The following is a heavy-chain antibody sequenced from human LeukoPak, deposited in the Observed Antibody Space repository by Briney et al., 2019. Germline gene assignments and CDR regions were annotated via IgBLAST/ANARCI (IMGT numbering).Heavy chain of an antibody. D-gene: IGHD6-13*01. V-gene: IGHV3-7*01. CDR3: ARVTRSSIAAAGTFPDY. CDR1: GFTFSSYW. Sequence: GGSLRLSCAASGFTFSSYWMSWVRQAPGKGLKWVANIKQDGSEKYYVDSVKGRFTISRDNAKNSLYLQMNSLRAEDTAVYYCARVTRSSIAAAGTFPDYWGQGTLVTVSS. CDR2: IKQDGSEK. J-gene: IGHJ4*02.